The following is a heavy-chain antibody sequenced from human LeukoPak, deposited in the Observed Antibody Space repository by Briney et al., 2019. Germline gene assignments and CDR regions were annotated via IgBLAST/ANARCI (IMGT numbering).Heavy chain of an antibody. CDR3: ARDLGSSFFDY. D-gene: IGHD3-16*01. J-gene: IGHJ4*02. Sequence: SETLSLTCTVSGGSISSYYWSWIRQPPGKGLEWIGYIYYSGSTNYNPSLKSRVTMSVDTSKNQFSLKLSSVTAADTAVYYCARDLGSSFFDYWGQGTLVTVSS. CDR2: IYYSGST. V-gene: IGHV4-59*12. CDR1: GGSISSYY.